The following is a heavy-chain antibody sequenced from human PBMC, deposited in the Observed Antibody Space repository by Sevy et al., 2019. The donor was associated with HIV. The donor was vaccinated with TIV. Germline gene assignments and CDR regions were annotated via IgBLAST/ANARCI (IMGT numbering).Heavy chain of an antibody. CDR3: TSRLRIPSSYFDY. D-gene: IGHD2-21*01. CDR2: IRSKAYGGTT. Sequence: GGSLRLSCTASGFTFGDYAMSWFRQAPGKGLEWVGFIRSKAYGGTTEYAASVKGRFTISRDDSKSIAYLQMNSLKTEDTAVYYCTSRLRIPSSYFDYWGQGTLVTVSS. J-gene: IGHJ4*02. V-gene: IGHV3-49*03. CDR1: GFTFGDYA.